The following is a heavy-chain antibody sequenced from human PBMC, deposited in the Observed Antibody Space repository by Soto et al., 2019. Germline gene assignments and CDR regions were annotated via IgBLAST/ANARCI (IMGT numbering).Heavy chain of an antibody. V-gene: IGHV1-18*01. CDR3: ARVRYWIFSVVITGPIWFDP. Sequence: VASVKVSCKASGYTFYIYGITWVRQAPGQGPEWMGWISGYNGNTNYAQKFQGRVTMTTDTSTRTAYLDLRSLRSDDTAVYYCARVRYWIFSVVITGPIWFDPWGQGTLVTVS. D-gene: IGHD3-3*01. J-gene: IGHJ5*02. CDR1: GYTFYIYG. CDR2: ISGYNGNT.